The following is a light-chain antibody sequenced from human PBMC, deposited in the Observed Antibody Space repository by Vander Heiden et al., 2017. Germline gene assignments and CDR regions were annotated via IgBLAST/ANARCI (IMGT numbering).Light chain of an antibody. Sequence: EIVLTQSPATLSLSPGERATLSCRASQSISSYLAWYQQKPGQAPRLLIYDASNRATGIPARFRASASGTDFTLTISSLVPEDLAVYYCQGCRNATWRFGYWSKVEIK. J-gene: IGKJ1*01. CDR1: QSISSY. CDR2: DAS. V-gene: IGKV3-11*01. CDR3: QGCRNATWR.